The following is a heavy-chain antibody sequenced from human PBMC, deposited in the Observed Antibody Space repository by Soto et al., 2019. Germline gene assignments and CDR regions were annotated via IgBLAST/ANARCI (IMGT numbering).Heavy chain of an antibody. CDR3: ARAAGIAAAGTSYFDY. V-gene: IGHV3-21*01. CDR1: GFTFSSYS. Sequence: PGGSLRLSCAASGFTFSSYSMNWVRQAPGKGLEWVSSISSSSSYIYYADSVKGRFTISRDNAKNSLYLQMNSLRAEDTAVYYCARAAGIAAAGTSYFDYWGQGTLVTVSS. CDR2: ISSSSSYI. J-gene: IGHJ4*02. D-gene: IGHD6-13*01.